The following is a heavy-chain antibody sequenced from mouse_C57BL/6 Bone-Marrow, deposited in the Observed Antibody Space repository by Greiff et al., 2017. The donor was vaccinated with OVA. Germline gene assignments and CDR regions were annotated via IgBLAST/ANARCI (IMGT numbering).Heavy chain of an antibody. CDR1: GFTFSSYG. J-gene: IGHJ2*01. Sequence: EVQVVESGGDLVKPGGSLKLSCAASGFTFSSYGMSWVRQTPDTRLEWVATISSCGSYTYYPDSVKGRFTISRENANNTRYLQIISLRSEDTAMYDFSIYDGYYVLFFDDWGQGTTLTVSS. CDR3: SIYDGYYVLFFDD. V-gene: IGHV5-6*01. D-gene: IGHD2-3*01. CDR2: ISSCGSYT.